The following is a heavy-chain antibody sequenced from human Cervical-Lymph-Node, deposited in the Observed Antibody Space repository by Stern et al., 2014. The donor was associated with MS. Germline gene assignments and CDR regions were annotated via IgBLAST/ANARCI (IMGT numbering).Heavy chain of an antibody. D-gene: IGHD3-3*01. CDR2: IAWGDDK. Sequence: QVTLKESGPALVKPTQTLTLTCTFSGFSLSTSGMRVSWIRQPPGKALEWLGNIAWGDDKFYSTSLKTRLTISKDTSKNQVVLTMPNMDPVDTATYYCARSPPYYEFWNDYYYFDYWGQGTLVAVSS. CDR1: GFSLSTSGMR. CDR3: ARSPPYYEFWNDYYYFDY. V-gene: IGHV2-70*04. J-gene: IGHJ4*02.